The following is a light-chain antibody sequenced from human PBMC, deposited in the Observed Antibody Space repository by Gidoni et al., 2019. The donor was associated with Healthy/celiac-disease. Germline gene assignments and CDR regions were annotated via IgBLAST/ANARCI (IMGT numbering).Light chain of an antibody. CDR1: QSVSSSY. CDR3: QQYGSSPRT. V-gene: IGKV3-20*01. Sequence: ELVLPHSPGTLSLSPGDRATLSCRASQSVSSSYLAWYQQKPGQAPRLLIYGASSRATGIPDRFSGSGSGTDFTLTISRLEPEDFAVYYCQQYGSSPRTFGQGTKVEIK. J-gene: IGKJ1*01. CDR2: GAS.